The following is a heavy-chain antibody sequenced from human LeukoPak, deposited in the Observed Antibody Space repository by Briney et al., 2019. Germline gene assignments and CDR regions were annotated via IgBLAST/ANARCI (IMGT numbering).Heavy chain of an antibody. J-gene: IGHJ5*02. Sequence: GASVKVSCKASGGTFSSYAISWVRQAPGQGLEWMGGIIPIFGTANYAQKFQGRVTITTDESTSTAYMELSRLRSADTAVYYCARDPIYGDHGGWFDPWGQGTLVTVSS. CDR2: IIPIFGTA. V-gene: IGHV1-69*05. CDR1: GGTFSSYA. D-gene: IGHD4-17*01. CDR3: ARDPIYGDHGGWFDP.